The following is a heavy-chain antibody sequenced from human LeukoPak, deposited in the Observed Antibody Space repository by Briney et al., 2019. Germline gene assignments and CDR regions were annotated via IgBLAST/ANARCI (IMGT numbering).Heavy chain of an antibody. J-gene: IGHJ4*02. D-gene: IGHD6-13*01. CDR2: ISSSRYI. Sequence: GGSLRLSCAASEFTFSDYSMNWVRQAPGKGLEWVASISSSRYIYYADSVKGRFTISRDNSKNTLYLQMSSLRAEDTAVYYCAREYSSSWYYVFADYWGQGTLVTVSS. CDR3: AREYSSSWYYVFADY. CDR1: EFTFSDYS. V-gene: IGHV3-21*04.